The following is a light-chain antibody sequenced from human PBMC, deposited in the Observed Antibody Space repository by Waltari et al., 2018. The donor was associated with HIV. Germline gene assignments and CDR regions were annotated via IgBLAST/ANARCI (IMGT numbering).Light chain of an antibody. V-gene: IGLV1-47*02. CDR2: CNT. Sequence: QSVLTQSPSISGPPGQRVAISCSGSSSNIGNNYVSWYQQVPGTTPKLLIFCNTQRPSGVSDRFSGSVSGTSASLAISGLRSDDEANYYCAVWDNSLSAQVFGGGTTLTVL. CDR3: AVWDNSLSAQV. J-gene: IGLJ3*02. CDR1: SSNIGNNY.